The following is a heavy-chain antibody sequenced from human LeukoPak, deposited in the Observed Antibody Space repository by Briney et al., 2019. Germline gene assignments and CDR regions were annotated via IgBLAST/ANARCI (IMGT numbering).Heavy chain of an antibody. V-gene: IGHV3-9*01. J-gene: IGHJ3*02. CDR2: ISWNSGSI. CDR3: AKDLRNYYDSSAVGTAFDI. Sequence: PGGSLRLSCAASGFTFDDYAMHWVRQAPGKGLEWVSGISWNSGSIGYADSVKGRFTISRDNAKNSLYLQMNSLRAEDTALYYCAKDLRNYYDSSAVGTAFDIWGQGTMVTVSS. CDR1: GFTFDDYA. D-gene: IGHD3-22*01.